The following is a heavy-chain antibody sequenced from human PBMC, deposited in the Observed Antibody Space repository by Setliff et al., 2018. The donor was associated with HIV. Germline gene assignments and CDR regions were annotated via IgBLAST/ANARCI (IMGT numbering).Heavy chain of an antibody. D-gene: IGHD4-17*01. V-gene: IGHV4-34*01. J-gene: IGHJ5*02. Sequence: SETLSLTCAVYGAPFSGFHWGWIRQPPGKGLEWIGEINHSGSTNYNPSLNSRVTISVDTSKNQFSLKVGSVTAADTAVYYCARVGTTVTTRETYKWFDPWGQGTLVTVSS. CDR3: ARVGTTVTTRETYKWFDP. CDR1: GAPFSGFH. CDR2: INHSGST.